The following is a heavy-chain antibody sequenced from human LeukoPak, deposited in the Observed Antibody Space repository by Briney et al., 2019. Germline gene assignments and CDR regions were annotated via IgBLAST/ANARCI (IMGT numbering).Heavy chain of an antibody. CDR2: ISDRGDAT. CDR3: AKGAVVAATPASWFDP. V-gene: IGHV3-23*01. CDR1: GFTFTKYA. D-gene: IGHD2-15*01. J-gene: IGHJ5*02. Sequence: GGSLRLSCAVSGFTFTKYAVSWVRQAPEKGLEWVSAISDRGDATYYADSVKGRFTISRDNSKNTLYSQMNSLRAEDTAVYYCAKGAVVAATPASWFDPWGQGTLVTVSS.